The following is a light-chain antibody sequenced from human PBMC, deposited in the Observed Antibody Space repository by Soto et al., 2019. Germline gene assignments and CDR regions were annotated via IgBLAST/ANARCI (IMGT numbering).Light chain of an antibody. CDR2: GAS. Sequence: EIVLTQSPATLSLSPGERATLSCRASQSVSSNLAWYQQKPGQAPRLLIYGASTRATGIPARFSGSGSGTEFTLTISSLQPDDFATYYCQRYNSYSEAFGQGTKVDIK. V-gene: IGKV3-15*01. J-gene: IGKJ1*01. CDR1: QSVSSN. CDR3: QRYNSYSEA.